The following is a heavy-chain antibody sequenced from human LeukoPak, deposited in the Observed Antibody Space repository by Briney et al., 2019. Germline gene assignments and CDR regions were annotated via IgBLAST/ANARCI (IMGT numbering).Heavy chain of an antibody. V-gene: IGHV4-59*11. D-gene: IGHD3-3*01. CDR3: ARATYYDFWSGYYFDY. CDR1: GGSISSHY. J-gene: IGHJ4*02. Sequence: PSETLSLTCTVSGGSISSHYWSWIRQPPGKGLEWIGYIYNSGSTKYNPSLESRVTISGDTSKNQFSLNLSSVTAADTAVYYCARATYYDFWSGYYFDYWGQGTLVTVSS. CDR2: IYNSGST.